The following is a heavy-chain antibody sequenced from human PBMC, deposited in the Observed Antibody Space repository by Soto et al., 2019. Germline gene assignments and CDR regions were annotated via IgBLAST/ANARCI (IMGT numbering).Heavy chain of an antibody. CDR2: ITNTGTI. CDR3: ARDWNSND. J-gene: IGHJ4*02. Sequence: QAQLVESGGGLVKPGGSLRLSCAASGFTFSDYYMSWFRLAPGKGLEWVSYITNTGTIYYADSVKGRFTITSDNAKNSLFLQMNSLRAEDTAVYYGARDWNSNDWGRGTLVTVSS. V-gene: IGHV3-11*01. D-gene: IGHD1-7*01. CDR1: GFTFSDYY.